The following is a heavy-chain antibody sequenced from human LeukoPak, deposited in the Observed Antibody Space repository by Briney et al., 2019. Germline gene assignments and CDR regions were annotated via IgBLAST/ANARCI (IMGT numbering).Heavy chain of an antibody. J-gene: IGHJ5*02. CDR2: IRSKAYGGTT. V-gene: IGHV3-49*04. CDR1: GFTFGDYA. D-gene: IGHD6-13*01. Sequence: GGSLRLSCTASGFTFGDYAMSWVRQAPGKGLEWVGFIRSKAYGGTTEYAASVKGRFTISRDDSKSIAYLQMNSLRVEDTAVYYCARGAAGGMYNWFDPWGQGTLVTVSS. CDR3: ARGAAGGMYNWFDP.